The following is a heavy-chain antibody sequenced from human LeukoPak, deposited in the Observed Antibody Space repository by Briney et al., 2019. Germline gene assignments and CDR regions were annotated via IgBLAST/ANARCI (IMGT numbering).Heavy chain of an antibody. Sequence: ASVKVSCKASGGTFSSYAISWVRQAPGQGLEWMGRIIPILGIANYAQKFQGRVTIAADKSTSTAYMELSSLRSEDTVVYYCAREMVRGVIIKDYYYYGMDVWGQGTTVTVSS. CDR1: GGTFSSYA. J-gene: IGHJ6*02. CDR3: AREMVRGVIIKDYYYYGMDV. D-gene: IGHD3-10*01. CDR2: IIPILGIA. V-gene: IGHV1-69*04.